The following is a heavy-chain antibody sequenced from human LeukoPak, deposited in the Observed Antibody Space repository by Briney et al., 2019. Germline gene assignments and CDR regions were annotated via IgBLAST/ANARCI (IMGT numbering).Heavy chain of an antibody. CDR1: GFTFSSYA. CDR3: AKDLGWPLYYYYGMDV. J-gene: IGHJ6*02. V-gene: IGHV3-23*01. D-gene: IGHD7-27*01. CDR2: ISGSGGST. Sequence: GGSLRLSCTPSGFTFSSYAMSWVRQAPGKGLEWVSAISGSGGSTYYADSVKGRFTISRDNSKNTLYLQMNSLRAEDTAVYYCAKDLGWPLYYYYGMDVWGQGTTVTVSS.